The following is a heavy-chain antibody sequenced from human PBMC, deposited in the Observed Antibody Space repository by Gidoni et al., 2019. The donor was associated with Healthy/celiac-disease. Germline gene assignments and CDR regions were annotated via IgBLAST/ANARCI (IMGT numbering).Heavy chain of an antibody. V-gene: IGHV3-48*02. J-gene: IGHJ4*02. D-gene: IGHD3-3*01. Sequence: EVQLVDPGGGLVQPGGSLRLSCSASGFTFSSYSMNWVRQAPGKGLEWVSYISSSSSTIYYADYVKGRFTISRDNAKNALYLQRNSLRDEDTAVYYCARAPSGYPDYWGQGTLVTVSS. CDR2: ISSSSSTI. CDR3: ARAPSGYPDY. CDR1: GFTFSSYS.